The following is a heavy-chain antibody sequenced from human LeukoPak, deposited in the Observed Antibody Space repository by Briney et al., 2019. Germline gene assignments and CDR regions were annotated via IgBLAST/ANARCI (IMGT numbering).Heavy chain of an antibody. Sequence: SETLSLTCTVSGGSISTYYWSWIRQPPGKGLEWVGYISYSGSTNYNPSLKSRVTISVDTSKNQFSLKVSSVTAADTAVYYCSSYGSMNVFDIWGQGTMVTVSS. V-gene: IGHV4-59*01. CDR3: SSYGSMNVFDI. CDR2: ISYSGST. CDR1: GGSISTYY. J-gene: IGHJ3*02. D-gene: IGHD3-10*01.